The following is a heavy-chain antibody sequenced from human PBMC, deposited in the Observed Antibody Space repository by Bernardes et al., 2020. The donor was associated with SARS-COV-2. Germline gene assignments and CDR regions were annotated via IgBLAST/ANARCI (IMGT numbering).Heavy chain of an antibody. J-gene: IGHJ4*02. V-gene: IGHV4-59*08. CDR1: GGSVSPNY. Sequence: SETLSLTCTVSGGSVSPNYWSWLRQPPGKGLEWLGYIYYSGSTNYNPSLRGRVTISVDTSRNQFSLKLNSVTAADSAVYYCARHVPRGPETDYNFEYFFASWGQGTLVTVSS. D-gene: IGHD3-10*01. CDR2: IYYSGST. CDR3: ARHVPRGPETDYNFEYFFAS.